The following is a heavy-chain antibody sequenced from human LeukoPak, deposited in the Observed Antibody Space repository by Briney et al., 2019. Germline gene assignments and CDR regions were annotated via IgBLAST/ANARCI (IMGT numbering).Heavy chain of an antibody. Sequence: SETLSLTCTVSGGSISSYYWSWIRQPAGKGLEWIGRIYTSGSTNYNPSLKSRVTISVDTSKNQFSLKLSSVTAADTAVYYCATGQLWSRFDYWGQGTLVTVSS. CDR3: ATGQLWSRFDY. D-gene: IGHD5-18*01. CDR1: GGSISSYY. CDR2: IYTSGST. V-gene: IGHV4-4*07. J-gene: IGHJ4*02.